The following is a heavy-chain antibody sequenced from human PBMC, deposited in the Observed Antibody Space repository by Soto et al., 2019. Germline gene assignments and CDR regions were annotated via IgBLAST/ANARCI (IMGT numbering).Heavy chain of an antibody. CDR2: IWYDGSNK. Sequence: GGSLRLSCAASGFTFSSYGMHWVRQAPGKGLEWVAVIWYDGSNKYYADSVKGRFTISRDNSKNTLYLQMNSLRAEDTAVYYCARDLKPPNWNYYWRRHGMDVWGQGTTVTVSS. CDR1: GFTFSSYG. V-gene: IGHV3-33*01. J-gene: IGHJ6*02. CDR3: ARDLKPPNWNYYWRRHGMDV. D-gene: IGHD1-7*01.